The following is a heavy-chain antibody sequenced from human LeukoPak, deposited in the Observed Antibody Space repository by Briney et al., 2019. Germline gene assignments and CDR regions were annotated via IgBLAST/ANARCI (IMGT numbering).Heavy chain of an antibody. Sequence: SETLSLTCTVTGYSISSGYYWGWIRQPPGKGLEWIGNIYHNGSTDYNPSLKSRVTISVDTSKNQFSLKLSSVTAADTAVYYCATDFWSGTNIIDYWGQGTLVTVSS. CDR1: GYSISSGYY. CDR3: ATDFWSGTNIIDY. CDR2: IYHNGST. V-gene: IGHV4-38-2*02. D-gene: IGHD3-3*01. J-gene: IGHJ4*02.